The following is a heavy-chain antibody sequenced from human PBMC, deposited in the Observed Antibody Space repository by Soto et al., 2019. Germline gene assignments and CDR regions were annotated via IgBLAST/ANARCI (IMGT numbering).Heavy chain of an antibody. D-gene: IGHD5-18*01. CDR2: ISYDGSNK. Sequence: GXSLRLSCAASGFTLSSYGMHWFRQAPGKGLEWVAVISYDGSNKYYADSVKGRFTISRDNSKNTLYLQMNSLRAEDTAVYYCAKDLGYSYGPLYHWGQGTLVTVSS. V-gene: IGHV3-30*18. CDR1: GFTLSSYG. J-gene: IGHJ5*02. CDR3: AKDLGYSYGPLYH.